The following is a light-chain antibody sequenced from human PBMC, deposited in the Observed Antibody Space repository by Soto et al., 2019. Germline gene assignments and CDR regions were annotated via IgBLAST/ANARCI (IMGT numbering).Light chain of an antibody. Sequence: QSVLTQPPSASGTPGQRVTISCSGSSSNIGSNYVYWYQQLPGTAPKLLIYSNNQRPSGVPDRFSGSKSGTSASLAISGLRSEDEADYYWAAWDDSLSDLVVFGGGTKLTVL. J-gene: IGLJ2*01. CDR2: SNN. CDR1: SSNIGSNY. CDR3: AAWDDSLSDLVV. V-gene: IGLV1-47*02.